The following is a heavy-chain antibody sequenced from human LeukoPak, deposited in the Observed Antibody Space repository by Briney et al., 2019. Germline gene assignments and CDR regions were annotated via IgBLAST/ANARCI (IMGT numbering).Heavy chain of an antibody. V-gene: IGHV5-51*01. D-gene: IGHD1-1*01. CDR2: IYPDDSDT. Sequence: GESLKISCQGSGYSFTNYWIGWARQMPGKGLEWMGIIYPDDSDTRFSPSFQGQVTISADKSITTAYLHWSSLKASDTAMYYCARRRDSTGDYFDYWGQGTLVTVSS. J-gene: IGHJ4*02. CDR3: ARRRDSTGDYFDY. CDR1: GYSFTNYW.